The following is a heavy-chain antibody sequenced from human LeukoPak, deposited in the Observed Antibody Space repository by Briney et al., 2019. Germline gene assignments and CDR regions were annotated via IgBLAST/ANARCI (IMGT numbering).Heavy chain of an antibody. V-gene: IGHV3-74*01. CDR2: IDSGGSGT. D-gene: IGHD6-13*01. CDR3: AREGHLVSRFDY. Sequence: PGASLRLSCAASGFTFSSYWMHWVRQAPGTGLVWVSRIDSGGSGTSYADSVKGRFTISRDNAKNTLYLQMNSLRAEDTAVYYCAREGHLVSRFDYWGQGTLVTVSS. J-gene: IGHJ4*02. CDR1: GFTFSSYW.